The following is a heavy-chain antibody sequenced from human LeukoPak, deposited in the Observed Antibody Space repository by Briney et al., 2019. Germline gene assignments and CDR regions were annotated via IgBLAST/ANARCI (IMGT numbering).Heavy chain of an antibody. Sequence: PSETLSLTCPVSGDSISNYYWSWIRQPPGKGLEWIGYIYYSGSTHYNPSLKSRVTISVDTSKNQFSLKLSSVTAADTAVYYCARTEESGYSYRYFGYYYYMDVWGKGTTVTVSS. J-gene: IGHJ6*03. CDR1: GDSISNYY. CDR3: ARTEESGYSYRYFGYYYYMDV. CDR2: IYYSGST. D-gene: IGHD5-18*01. V-gene: IGHV4-59*01.